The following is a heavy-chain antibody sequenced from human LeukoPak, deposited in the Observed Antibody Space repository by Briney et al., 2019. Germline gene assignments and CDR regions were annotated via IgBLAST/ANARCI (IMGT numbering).Heavy chain of an antibody. D-gene: IGHD4-17*01. Sequence: GESLKISCKGSGYSFTSYWIALVRQMPGKGLEWMGIIYPGDSDTRFSPSFQGQVTISADKSISTAYLQWSSLKASDTAMYYCARQRSYGDYVGWFDPWGQGTLVTVSS. CDR2: IYPGDSDT. CDR3: ARQRSYGDYVGWFDP. CDR1: GYSFTSYW. V-gene: IGHV5-51*01. J-gene: IGHJ5*02.